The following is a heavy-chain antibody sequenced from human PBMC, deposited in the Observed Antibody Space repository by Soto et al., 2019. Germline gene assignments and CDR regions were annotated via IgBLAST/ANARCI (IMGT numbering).Heavy chain of an antibody. Sequence: GGSLRLSCAASGFSFSSYWMHWFRQVPGKGLVWVSRINRDGSETTYADSVKGRFTISRDNANNTLSLQMNSLSTDDTAVYYCASEYSSGWNPLGYWGQGTQVTVSS. CDR1: GFSFSSYW. CDR2: INRDGSET. D-gene: IGHD6-19*01. V-gene: IGHV3-74*01. CDR3: ASEYSSGWNPLGY. J-gene: IGHJ4*02.